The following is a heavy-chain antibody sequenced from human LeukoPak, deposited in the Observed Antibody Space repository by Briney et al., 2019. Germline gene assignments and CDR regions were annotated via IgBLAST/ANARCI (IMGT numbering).Heavy chain of an antibody. CDR1: VDSINGYY. CDR3: ARLHCAQSEQVVL. D-gene: IGHD6-6*01. CDR2: FYSSGCT. J-gene: IGHJ4*02. V-gene: IGHV4-59*08. Sequence: PSDTLSLPCSLSVDSINGYYWSWIRQPPGKGLEWIGHFYSSGCTNYNPSLKGRVTISADTSKNQISLNQGSVTAADTAVYYCARLHCAQSEQVVLGGQRTLDSVSS.